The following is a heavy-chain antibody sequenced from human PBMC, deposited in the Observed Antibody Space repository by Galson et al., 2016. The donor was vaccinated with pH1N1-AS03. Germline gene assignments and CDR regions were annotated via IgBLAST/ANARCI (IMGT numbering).Heavy chain of an antibody. V-gene: IGHV3-7*03. CDR2: IKQDGSDK. D-gene: IGHD6-13*01. CDR3: TRAIALADLI. Sequence: SLRLSCAASGFTLSSYWMSWVRQAPGKGLEWVANIKQDGSDKYYVDSVKGRFTISRDNAKNSLYLQMNNLRAEDTAVYYCTRAIALADLIWGQVTLVTVSS. J-gene: IGHJ4*02. CDR1: GFTLSSYW.